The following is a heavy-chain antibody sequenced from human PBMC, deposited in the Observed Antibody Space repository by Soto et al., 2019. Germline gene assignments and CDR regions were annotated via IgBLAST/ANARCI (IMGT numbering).Heavy chain of an antibody. J-gene: IGHJ4*02. CDR3: ASGEVVVAATAY. Sequence: SETLSLTCAVYGGSFSGYYWSWIRQPPGKGLEWIGEINHSGSTNYNPSLKSRVTISVDTSKNQFSLKLSSVTAADTAVYYCASGEVVVAATAYWGQGTLVTVSS. D-gene: IGHD2-15*01. CDR1: GGSFSGYY. V-gene: IGHV4-34*01. CDR2: INHSGST.